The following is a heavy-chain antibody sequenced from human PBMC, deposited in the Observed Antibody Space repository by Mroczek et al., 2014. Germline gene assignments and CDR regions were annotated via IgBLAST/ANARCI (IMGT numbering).Heavy chain of an antibody. J-gene: IGHJ6*02. CDR3: ARFPVRGVTTRYGMDV. Sequence: QVQLVESGAEVKKPGASVKVSCKASGYTFTSYDINWVRQATGQGLEWMGWMNPNSGNTGYAQKFQGRVTMTRNTSVSTAYMELSSLRSEDTAVYYCARFPVRGVTTRYGMDVWGQGTTVTVSS. V-gene: IGHV1-8*01. D-gene: IGHD3-10*01. CDR1: GYTFTSYD. CDR2: MNPNSGNT.